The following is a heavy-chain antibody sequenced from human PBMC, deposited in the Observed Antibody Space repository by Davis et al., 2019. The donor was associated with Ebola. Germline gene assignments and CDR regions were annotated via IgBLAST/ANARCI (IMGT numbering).Heavy chain of an antibody. CDR2: TYYRSKWYN. V-gene: IGHV6-1*01. Sequence: SQTLSLPCAISVDSVSRNSVAWHWIRQYSSRGLEWLGRTYYRSKWYNDYAVSVKSRITINPDTSTNQFCLKLNSVTAADTAVYYCARQFDPWGQGMLVTVSS. CDR1: VDSVSRNSVA. J-gene: IGHJ5*02. CDR3: ARQFDP.